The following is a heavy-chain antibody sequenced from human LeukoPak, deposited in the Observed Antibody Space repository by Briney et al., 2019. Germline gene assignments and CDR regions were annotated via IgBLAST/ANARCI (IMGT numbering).Heavy chain of an antibody. CDR3: TRGKYSNGADSFDM. J-gene: IGHJ3*02. CDR1: GYSFSNYW. CDR2: VYPGDFRT. V-gene: IGHV5-51*01. D-gene: IGHD5-18*01. Sequence: PGEPLKISCKASGYSFSNYWIGWVRQMPGKGLEWLGNVYPGDFRTEYSPSFRGRVTISLDKSNTTAYLQLNSLQAADIAMYYCTRGKYSNGADSFDMWGQGTMVTVSS.